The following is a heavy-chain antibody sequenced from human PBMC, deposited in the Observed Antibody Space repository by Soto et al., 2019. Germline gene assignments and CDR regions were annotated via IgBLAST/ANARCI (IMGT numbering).Heavy chain of an antibody. D-gene: IGHD1-1*01. CDR3: ATWHEREHAFDV. J-gene: IGHJ3*01. Sequence: DVQLVESGGGLIQPGESLRLSCAAFGLTISGKKYVAWVRQAPGKGLEWVSALYDVDGSFYTDSVTGRFTTSSDSSKTTVYLQMNDLRPDDTAVYYCATWHEREHAFDVWGQGTTVTISS. V-gene: IGHV3-53*01. CDR2: LYDVDGS. CDR1: GLTISGKKY.